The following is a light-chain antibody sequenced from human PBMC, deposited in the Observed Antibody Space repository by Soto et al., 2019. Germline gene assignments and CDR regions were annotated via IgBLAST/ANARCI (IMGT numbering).Light chain of an antibody. Sequence: AIQMTQSPSSLSASVGDRVTVTCRASRDSRNDVGWYQQKPGKVPKLLIYGAFTLKSGVPSRVSGGRSGADFTLTITSLQPEDFAPYYCLQDYDYPLSFGGGTKVQIK. CDR3: LQDYDYPLS. V-gene: IGKV1-6*01. CDR1: RDSRND. CDR2: GAF. J-gene: IGKJ4*01.